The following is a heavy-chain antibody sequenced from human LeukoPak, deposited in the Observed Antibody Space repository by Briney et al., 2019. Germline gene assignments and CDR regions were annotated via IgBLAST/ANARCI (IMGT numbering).Heavy chain of an antibody. Sequence: GASVKVSCKASGYTFTGYYMHWVRQAPGQGLEWMGRINPNSGGTNYAQKFQGRVTMTRDTSISTAYMELSRLRSEDTAVYYCARDRAALTIFGVVTTPFDPWGQGTLVTVSS. CDR3: ARDRAALTIFGVVTTPFDP. J-gene: IGHJ5*02. V-gene: IGHV1-2*06. CDR1: GYTFTGYY. CDR2: INPNSGGT. D-gene: IGHD3-3*01.